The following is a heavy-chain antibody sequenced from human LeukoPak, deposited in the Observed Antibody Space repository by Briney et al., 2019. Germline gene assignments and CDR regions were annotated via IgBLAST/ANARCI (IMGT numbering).Heavy chain of an antibody. V-gene: IGHV3-23*01. CDR3: VRQFAS. CDR2: ISGSGGTK. Sequence: GGSLRLSCAASGFTFTNYAMSWVRQAPGKGLEWVSAISGSGGTKHYADSVKGRFTISRDNSKNTLYLQMNSLRAEDTALYYCVRQFASWGQGTLVTVSS. CDR1: GFTFTNYA. J-gene: IGHJ4*02.